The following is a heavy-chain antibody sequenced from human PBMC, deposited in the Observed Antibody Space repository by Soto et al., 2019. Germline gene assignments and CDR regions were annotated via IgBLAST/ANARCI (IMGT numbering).Heavy chain of an antibody. CDR2: INHSGST. V-gene: IGHV4-34*01. Sequence: SETLSLTCAVYGGSFSGYYWSWIRQPPGKGLEWIGEINHSGSTNYNPSLKSRVTISVDTSKNQFSLKLSSVTAADTAVYYCARKYGKYSSSTLDYWGQGTLVTVSS. CDR1: GGSFSGYY. D-gene: IGHD6-6*01. J-gene: IGHJ4*02. CDR3: ARKYGKYSSSTLDY.